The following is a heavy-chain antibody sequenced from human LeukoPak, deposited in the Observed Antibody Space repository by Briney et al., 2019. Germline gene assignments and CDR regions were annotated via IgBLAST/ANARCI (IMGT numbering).Heavy chain of an antibody. Sequence: GGSLRLSCAASGFTFSSYAMSWVRQAPGKGLEWVSRIHRDGSSSDYADSVKGRFTISRNNAKNMLYLQMSSLRAEDTAVYHCTQWGGSGYWGQGTLVTVSS. CDR3: TQWGGSGY. J-gene: IGHJ4*02. CDR2: IHRDGSSS. CDR1: GFTFSSYA. D-gene: IGHD1-26*01. V-gene: IGHV3-74*01.